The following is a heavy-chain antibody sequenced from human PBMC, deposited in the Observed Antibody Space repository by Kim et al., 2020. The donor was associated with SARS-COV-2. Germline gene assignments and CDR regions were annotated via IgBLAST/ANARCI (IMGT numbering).Heavy chain of an antibody. Sequence: GGSLRLSCAASGFTFSSYNMNWVRQAPGKGLEWVAHISTRSDFIYYADSLRGRSTISRDNTKNSLFLHVNSLRAEDTAVYYCARGRGVNRCKDAFEVWGQGTLVTVSS. V-gene: IGHV3-21*06. CDR3: ARGRGVNRCKDAFEV. J-gene: IGHJ3*01. CDR2: ISTRSDFI. CDR1: GFTFSSYN. D-gene: IGHD2-8*01.